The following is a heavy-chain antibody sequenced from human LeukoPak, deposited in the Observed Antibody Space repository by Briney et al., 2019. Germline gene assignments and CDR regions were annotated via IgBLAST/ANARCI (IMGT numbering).Heavy chain of an antibody. CDR1: GFIFSSYW. V-gene: IGHV3-7*01. CDR3: ARGVWAFDI. CDR2: IKQDGSDK. D-gene: IGHD6-6*01. J-gene: IGHJ3*02. Sequence: GGSLRLSCAASGFIFSSYWMTWVRQAPGKGLEWVANIKQDGSDKYYVDSVKGRFAISRDNAKNSLYLQMNSLRVEDTAVYYCARGVWAFDIWGQGTMVTVSS.